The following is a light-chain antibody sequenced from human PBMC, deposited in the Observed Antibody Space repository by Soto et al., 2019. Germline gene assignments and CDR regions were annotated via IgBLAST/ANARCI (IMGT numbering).Light chain of an antibody. CDR2: KAS. Sequence: DIQMTQSPSTLSASVGDRVTITCRASQSISSWLAWYQQKPGKAPKLLIYKASSLETGVPSRFSGSGCGTEFTLIISSLQPDDFASYYCQQYGSSSPWTFGQGTKVEIK. V-gene: IGKV1-5*03. CDR3: QQYGSSSPWT. J-gene: IGKJ1*01. CDR1: QSISSW.